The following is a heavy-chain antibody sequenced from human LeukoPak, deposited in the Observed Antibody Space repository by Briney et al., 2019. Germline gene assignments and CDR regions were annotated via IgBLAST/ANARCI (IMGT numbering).Heavy chain of an antibody. D-gene: IGHD3-10*01. CDR2: ISAYNGNT. CDR3: AVNTYGSGSYSNDY. CDR1: GYTFTDYS. V-gene: IGHV1-18*04. Sequence: ASVKVSCKASGYTFTDYSMHWVRQAPGQGLEWMGWISAYNGNTNYAQKLQGRVTVTTDTSTSTAYMELRSLRSDDTAAYYCAVNTYGSGSYSNDYWGQGTLVTVSS. J-gene: IGHJ4*02.